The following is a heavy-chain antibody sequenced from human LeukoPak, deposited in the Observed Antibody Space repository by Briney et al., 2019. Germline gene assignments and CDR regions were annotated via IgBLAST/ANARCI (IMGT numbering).Heavy chain of an antibody. J-gene: IGHJ4*02. CDR1: GFSFSSYA. V-gene: IGHV3-23*01. D-gene: IGHD4-17*01. Sequence: GGSLRLSCAASGFSFSSYAMTWIRQAPGKGLEWVSGISVGGSNTYYAASVKGLFTISRDNSENTLYVQMNSLRADDTAVYYCANDCGDALVGGQGTLVTVSS. CDR3: ANDCGDALV. CDR2: ISVGGSNT.